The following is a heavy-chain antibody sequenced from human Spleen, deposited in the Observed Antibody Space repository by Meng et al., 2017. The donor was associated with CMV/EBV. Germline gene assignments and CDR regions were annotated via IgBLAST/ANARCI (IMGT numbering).Heavy chain of an antibody. Sequence: EVQLVESXGGLVQPGXSLRLSCAASGFTVSSNYMSWVRQAPGKGLEWVSVIYSGGSTYYADSVKGRFTISRDNSKNTLYLQMNSLRAEDTAVYYCASGWELPTLDYWGQGTLVTVSS. CDR3: ASGWELPTLDY. CDR2: IYSGGST. V-gene: IGHV3-66*01. D-gene: IGHD1-26*01. J-gene: IGHJ4*02. CDR1: GFTVSSNY.